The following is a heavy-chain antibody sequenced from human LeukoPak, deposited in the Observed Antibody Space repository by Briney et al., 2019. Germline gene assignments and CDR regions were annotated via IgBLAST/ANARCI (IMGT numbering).Heavy chain of an antibody. J-gene: IGHJ4*02. CDR2: IIPIFGTA. CDR1: GGTFSSYA. CDR3: ARDGYYYDSSGYYYYLDY. V-gene: IGHV1-69*05. Sequence: SVKVSCKASGGTFSSYAISWVRQAPGQGLEWMGRIIPIFGTANYAQKFQGRVTITTDESTSTAYMELSSLRAEDTAVYYCARDGYYYDSSGYYYYLDYWGQGTLVTVSS. D-gene: IGHD3-22*01.